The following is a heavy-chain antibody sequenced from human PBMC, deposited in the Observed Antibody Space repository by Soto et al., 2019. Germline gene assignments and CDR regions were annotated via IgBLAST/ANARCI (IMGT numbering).Heavy chain of an antibody. CDR1: GYTFIHYY. Sequence: QVQLVQSGAEVKKPGASVKISCKASGYTFIHYYRHWVRQAPGQGLEWMAIINPNGGSTNYAQKFQGRVTVTSDTSTTTVSMELNSLESDDTAVYFCARSLLQGDFWGQGTLVTVSS. J-gene: IGHJ4*02. V-gene: IGHV1-46*01. CDR2: INPNGGST. D-gene: IGHD2-21*01. CDR3: ARSLLQGDF.